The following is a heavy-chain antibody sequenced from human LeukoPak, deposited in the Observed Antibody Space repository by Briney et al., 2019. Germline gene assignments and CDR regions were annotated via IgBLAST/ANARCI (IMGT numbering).Heavy chain of an antibody. Sequence: GGSLRLSCAASGFTVSTNYMSWVRQAPGKGLEWVSVIYSGGSTYYADSVKGRFTISRDNSKNMLYLQMNSLRAEDTAVYYCARSLRSGTYFDYWGQGTLVTVSS. D-gene: IGHD1-1*01. CDR1: GFTVSTNY. CDR3: ARSLRSGTYFDY. J-gene: IGHJ4*02. CDR2: IYSGGST. V-gene: IGHV3-66*02.